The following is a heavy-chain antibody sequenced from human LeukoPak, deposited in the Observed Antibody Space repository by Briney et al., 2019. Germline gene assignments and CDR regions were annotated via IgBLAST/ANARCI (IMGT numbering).Heavy chain of an antibody. CDR1: GYTFTGYY. D-gene: IGHD6-13*01. Sequence: ASVKVSCKASGYTFTGYYMHWVRQAPGQGLEWMGWINPNSGGTNYAQKCQGRVTMTRDTSISTAYMELSRLRSDDAAVYYCARMRRSIAAAGTNWFDPWGQGTLVTVSS. CDR2: INPNSGGT. J-gene: IGHJ5*02. V-gene: IGHV1-2*02. CDR3: ARMRRSIAAAGTNWFDP.